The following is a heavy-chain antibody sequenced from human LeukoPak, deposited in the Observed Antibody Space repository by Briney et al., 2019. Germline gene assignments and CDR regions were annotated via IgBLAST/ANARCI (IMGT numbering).Heavy chain of an antibody. J-gene: IGHJ4*02. CDR2: INHSGST. Sequence: SETLSLTCAVYGGSFSGYYWSWIRQPPGKGLEWIGEINHSGSTNYSPSLKSRVTISVDTSKNQFSLKLSSVTAADTAVYYCARGSVEMATSPNFDYWGQGTLVTVSS. CDR3: ARGSVEMATSPNFDY. D-gene: IGHD5-24*01. V-gene: IGHV4-34*01. CDR1: GGSFSGYY.